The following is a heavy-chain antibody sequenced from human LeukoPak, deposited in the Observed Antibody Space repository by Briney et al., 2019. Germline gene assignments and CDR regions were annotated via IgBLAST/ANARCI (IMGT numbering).Heavy chain of an antibody. J-gene: IGHJ3*02. CDR3: ARQNYYDSSGYPDAFDI. V-gene: IGHV5-51*01. CDR2: IYPGDSDT. D-gene: IGHD3-22*01. Sequence: GESLKISCKGSGYSFTSYWIGWVRQMPGKGLEWMGIIYPGDSDTRYSPSFQGQVTISADKSISTAYLQWSSLEASDTAMYYCARQNYYDSSGYPDAFDIWGQGTMVTVSS. CDR1: GYSFTSYW.